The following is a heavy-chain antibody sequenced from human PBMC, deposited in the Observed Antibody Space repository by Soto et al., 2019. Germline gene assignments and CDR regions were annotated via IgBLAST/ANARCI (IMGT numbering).Heavy chain of an antibody. J-gene: IGHJ4*02. CDR1: GFNVSSTY. V-gene: IGHV3-53*01. CDR3: ARDAGSSWYYFDC. D-gene: IGHD6-13*01. Sequence: EVQLVESGGGLIQPGGSLRLSCAASGFNVSSTYMSWVRQAPGKGLECISVIYSGGSTYYADSVKGRFTNSRDNSRNTLYLQMNSLRAPDTAVYYCARDAGSSWYYFDCWGQGTLVTVSS. CDR2: IYSGGST.